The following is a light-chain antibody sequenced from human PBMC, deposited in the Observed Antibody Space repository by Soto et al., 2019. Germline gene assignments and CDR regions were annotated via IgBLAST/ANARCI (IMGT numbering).Light chain of an antibody. CDR2: AAS. Sequence: DIQMTQSPSSLSASVGERVTITCRASQGIRNDLGWYQQKPGKAPKRLIYAASNLHSGVPSRLSGSGAATEFTLTIHSLQPEDSANYYCLQQNTYPLIFGGGTKVDIK. V-gene: IGKV1-17*01. CDR3: LQQNTYPLI. J-gene: IGKJ4*01. CDR1: QGIRND.